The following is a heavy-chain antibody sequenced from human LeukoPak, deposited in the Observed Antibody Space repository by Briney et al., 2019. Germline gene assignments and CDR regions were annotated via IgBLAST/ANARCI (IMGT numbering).Heavy chain of an antibody. J-gene: IGHJ4*02. D-gene: IGHD3-22*01. CDR1: GGSISSSSYY. Sequence: SETLSLTCTVSGGSISSSSYYWGWIRQPPGKGLEWIGSIYYSGSTYYNPSLKSRVTISVDTSKNQFSLKPSSVTAADTAVYYCARLGGEYDSSGYFDYWGQGTLVTVSS. V-gene: IGHV4-39*01. CDR2: IYYSGST. CDR3: ARLGGEYDSSGYFDY.